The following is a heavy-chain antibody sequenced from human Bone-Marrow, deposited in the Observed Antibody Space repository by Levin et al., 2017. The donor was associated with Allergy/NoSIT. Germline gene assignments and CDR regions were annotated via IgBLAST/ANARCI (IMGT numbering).Heavy chain of an antibody. Sequence: PGGSLRLSCVASGFNFDVYGIHWVRQAPGKGLEWVSIISYDGSEKYFADSVKGRFTISRDNAKNTVSLQMNSLRNEDTALYYCVRNSASTLGWRMEVWGQGAMVTVSS. D-gene: IGHD3-10*01. V-gene: IGHV3-30*03. CDR2: ISYDGSEK. CDR3: VRNSASTLGWRMEV. J-gene: IGHJ6*02. CDR1: GFNFDVYG.